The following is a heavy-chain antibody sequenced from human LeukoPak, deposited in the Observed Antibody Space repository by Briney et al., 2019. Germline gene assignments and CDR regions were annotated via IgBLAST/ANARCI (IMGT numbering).Heavy chain of an antibody. CDR1: GGTFSSYA. Sequence: PGASVKGSCKASGGTFSSYAISWVRQAPGQWLEWMGRIIPILGIANYAQKFQGRVTITADKSTSTAYMELSSLRSEDTAVYYCARIYCSGGRCYRYYFDYWGQGTLVTVSS. V-gene: IGHV1-69*04. CDR2: IIPILGIA. J-gene: IGHJ4*02. D-gene: IGHD2-15*01. CDR3: ARIYCSGGRCYRYYFDY.